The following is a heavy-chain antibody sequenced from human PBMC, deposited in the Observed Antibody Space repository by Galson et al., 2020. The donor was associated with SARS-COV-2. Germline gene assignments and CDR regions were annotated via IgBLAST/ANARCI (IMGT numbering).Heavy chain of an antibody. CDR1: GFTFSNYW. D-gene: IGHD3-22*01. Sequence: GGSLRLSCAASGFTFSNYWMHWVRQAPGKGLGWVSRINGDGRSRTYADPVKGRFTISRDSAKNTVSLQMNSLRAEDTAVYYCATQEFYYGSSGYEESDYGMDVWGQGTTVTVSS. CDR3: ATQEFYYGSSGYEESDYGMDV. V-gene: IGHV3-74*01. CDR2: INGDGRSR. J-gene: IGHJ6*02.